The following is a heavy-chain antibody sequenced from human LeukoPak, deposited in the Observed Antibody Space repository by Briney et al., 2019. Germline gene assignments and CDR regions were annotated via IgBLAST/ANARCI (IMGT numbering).Heavy chain of an antibody. D-gene: IGHD4-11*01. CDR1: GFTFSSYD. Sequence: GGSLRLSCAASGFTFSSYDMHWVRQATGKGLEWVSAIGVAANTFYSGSVKGRFTISRENAKNSLYLLMSSLRAEDTAIYYCARTLVTTGFDYWGQGTLVTVSS. J-gene: IGHJ4*02. V-gene: IGHV3-13*01. CDR2: IGVAANT. CDR3: ARTLVTTGFDY.